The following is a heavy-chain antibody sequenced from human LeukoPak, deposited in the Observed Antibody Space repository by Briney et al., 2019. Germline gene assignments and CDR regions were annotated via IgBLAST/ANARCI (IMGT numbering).Heavy chain of an antibody. D-gene: IGHD4-23*01. V-gene: IGHV1-46*03. CDR1: GYTFIGYY. CDR3: ARLTTVVTPGAFDI. CDR2: INPSGGST. Sequence: ASVKVSCKASGYTFIGYYMHWVRQAPGQGLEWMGIINPSGGSTSYAQKFQGRVTMTRDTSTSTVYMELSSLRSEDTAVYYCARLTTVVTPGAFDIWGQGTMVTVSP. J-gene: IGHJ3*02.